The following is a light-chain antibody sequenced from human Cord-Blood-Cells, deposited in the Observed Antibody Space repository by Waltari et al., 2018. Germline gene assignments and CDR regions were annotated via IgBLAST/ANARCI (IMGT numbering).Light chain of an antibody. J-gene: IGLJ3*02. V-gene: IGLV2-23*02. Sequence: QSALTQPAPVSGSPGQSITISCTGTSSDVGSYNLFSWYQQHPGKAPKLMIEEVSNQASGGTKGSPAHKLFNTASLTIYGLQAKVEADYSGCSYAGSSTLVFGGGTTL. CDR2: EVS. CDR1: SSDVGSYNL. CDR3: CSYAGSSTLV.